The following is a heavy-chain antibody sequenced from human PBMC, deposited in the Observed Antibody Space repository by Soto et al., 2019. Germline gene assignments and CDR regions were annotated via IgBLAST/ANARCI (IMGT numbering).Heavy chain of an antibody. V-gene: IGHV3-23*01. CDR3: ATLRFCTSSSCYGREGGY. Sequence: GGSLRLSCAASGFTFSSYAMSWVRQVPGKGLEWVSAISGTGANTYYADSVKGRFTISRDNSKNTLYLQMNSLRADDAAVYYWATLRFCTSSSCYGREGGYWGQGTLVTVSS. D-gene: IGHD2-2*01. CDR2: ISGTGANT. CDR1: GFTFSSYA. J-gene: IGHJ4*02.